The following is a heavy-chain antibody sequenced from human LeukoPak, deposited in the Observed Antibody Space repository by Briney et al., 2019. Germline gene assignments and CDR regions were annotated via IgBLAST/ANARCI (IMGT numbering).Heavy chain of an antibody. D-gene: IGHD3-22*01. V-gene: IGHV4-4*02. CDR3: ARVYDSSGYYYLNYYYYYMDV. Sequence: PSETLSLTCAVSGGSISSSNWWSWVRQPPGKGLEWIGEIYHSGSTNYNPSLKSRVTISVDKSKNQFSLKLSSVTAADTAVYYCARVYDSSGYYYLNYYYYYMDVWGKGTTVTVSS. CDR2: IYHSGST. CDR1: GGSISSSNW. J-gene: IGHJ6*03.